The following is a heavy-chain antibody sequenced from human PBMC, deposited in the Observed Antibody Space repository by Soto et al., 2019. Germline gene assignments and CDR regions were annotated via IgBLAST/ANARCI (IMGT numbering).Heavy chain of an antibody. CDR2: INPNSGGT. CDR3: ARDPMGRTTDHYYYYYYMDV. Sequence: ASVKVSCKASGYTFTGYYMHWVRQAPGQGLEWMGWINPNSGGTNYAQKFQGWVTMTRDTSISTAYMELSRLRSDDTAVYYCARDPMGRTTDHYYYYYYMDVWGKGTTVTVSS. J-gene: IGHJ6*03. V-gene: IGHV1-2*04. CDR1: GYTFTGYY.